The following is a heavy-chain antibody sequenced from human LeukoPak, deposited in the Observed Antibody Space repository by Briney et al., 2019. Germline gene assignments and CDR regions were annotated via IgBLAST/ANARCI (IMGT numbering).Heavy chain of an antibody. CDR1: GFTFSSCA. CDR2: ISYDGSNK. J-gene: IGHJ6*03. D-gene: IGHD3-3*01. Sequence: GGSLRLSCAASGFTFSSCAMHWVRQAPGKGLEWVAVISYDGSNKYYADSVKGRFTISRDNSKNTLYLQMNSLRAEDAAVYYCARGNAYYDFWSGYYHYYYYMDVWGKGTTVTVSS. CDR3: ARGNAYYDFWSGYYHYYYYMDV. V-gene: IGHV3-30-3*01.